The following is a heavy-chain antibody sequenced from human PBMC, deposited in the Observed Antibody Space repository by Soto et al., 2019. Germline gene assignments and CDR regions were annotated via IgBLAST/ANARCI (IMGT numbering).Heavy chain of an antibody. D-gene: IGHD3-10*01. CDR2: IYYSGST. V-gene: IGHV4-59*01. J-gene: IGHJ4*02. CDR1: GGSISSYY. Sequence: QVQLQESGPGLVKPSETLSLTCTVCGGSISSYYWSWIRQPPGKGLEWIGYIYYSGSTNYNPSLKSRVTISVDTSKNQFSLKLSSVTAADTAVYYCARRNYGSGSLDYWGQGTLVTVSS. CDR3: ARRNYGSGSLDY.